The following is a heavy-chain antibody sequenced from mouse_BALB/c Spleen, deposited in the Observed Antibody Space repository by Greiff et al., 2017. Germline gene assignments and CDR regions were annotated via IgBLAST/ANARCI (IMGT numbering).Heavy chain of an antibody. V-gene: IGHV5-9-3*01. CDR1: GFTFSSYA. J-gene: IGHJ3*01. D-gene: IGHD2-2*01. CDR2: ISSGGSYT. CDR3: ARGDYGYDGPFAY. Sequence: EVQVVESGGGLVKPGGSLKLSCAASGFTFSSYAMSWVRQTPEKRLEWVATISSGGSYTYYPDSVKGRFTISRDNAKNTLYLQMSSLRSEDTAMYYCARGDYGYDGPFAYWGQGTLVTVSA.